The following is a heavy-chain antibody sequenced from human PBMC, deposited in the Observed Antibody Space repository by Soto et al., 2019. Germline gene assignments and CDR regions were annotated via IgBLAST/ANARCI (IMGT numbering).Heavy chain of an antibody. J-gene: IGHJ4*02. D-gene: IGHD6-13*01. V-gene: IGHV1-69*01. CDR3: ARDSGATLSSS. Sequence: QVQLVQSGAEMRRPGSSVKVSCKASGGTFSSYRINWVRQAPGQGLEWVGGIVPIYRTADYAQKFQGRVTITADESARTAYMELRGLKSQHTAVSYCARDSGATLSSSWGQGTLVTVSS. CDR2: IVPIYRTA. CDR1: GGTFSSYR.